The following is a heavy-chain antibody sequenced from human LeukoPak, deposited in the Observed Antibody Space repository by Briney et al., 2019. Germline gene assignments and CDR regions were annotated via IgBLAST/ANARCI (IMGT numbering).Heavy chain of an antibody. CDR2: VVGGGTT. CDR3: AKDLHYNDGRWEFDP. V-gene: IGHV3-23*01. Sequence: PGGSLRLSCADSGFTFSTFAMTWVRQAPGKGLEWVSGVVGGGTTYYADSVKGRFTLSKDNSKKTVYLQMNSLRVEDTAIYYCAKDLHYNDGRWEFDPWGQGTLVTVSS. D-gene: IGHD5-24*01. J-gene: IGHJ5*02. CDR1: GFTFSTFA.